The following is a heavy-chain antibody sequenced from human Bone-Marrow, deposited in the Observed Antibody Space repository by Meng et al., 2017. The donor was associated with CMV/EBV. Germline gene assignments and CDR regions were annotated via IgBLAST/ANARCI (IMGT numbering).Heavy chain of an antibody. CDR1: GYTFTGYY. CDR2: INPNSGGT. D-gene: IGHD2-2*02. CDR3: ARDSCSSTSCYIDYYYGMDV. J-gene: IGHJ6*02. V-gene: IGHV1-2*02. Sequence: ASVKVSCKASGYTFTGYYMHWVRQAPGQGLEWMGWINPNSGGTNYAQKFQGRVTMTRDTSISTAYMELSRLRSDDTAVYYCARDSCSSTSCYIDYYYGMDVWGQGPTVTVSS.